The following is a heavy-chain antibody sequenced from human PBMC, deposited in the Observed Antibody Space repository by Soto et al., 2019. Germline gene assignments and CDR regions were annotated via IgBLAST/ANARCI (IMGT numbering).Heavy chain of an antibody. V-gene: IGHV4-59*08. CDR2: IYYSGST. CDR3: ARHVREEHGDDGMDEWLFPFKKYNWFDP. Sequence: QVQLQESGPGLVKPSETLSLTCTVSGGSISSYYWSWIRQPPGKGLEWIGYIYYSGSTNYNPSLKSRVTISVDTSKNQFSLKLSSVTAADTAVYYCARHVREEHGDDGMDEWLFPFKKYNWFDPWGQGTLVTVSS. J-gene: IGHJ5*02. CDR1: GGSISSYY. D-gene: IGHD3-3*01.